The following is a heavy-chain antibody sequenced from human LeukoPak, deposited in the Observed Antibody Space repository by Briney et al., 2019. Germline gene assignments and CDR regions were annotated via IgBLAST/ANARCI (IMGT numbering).Heavy chain of an antibody. CDR1: GYTFTSYG. CDR3: ARLWSGTAPFDY. V-gene: IGHV1-2*02. CDR2: INPNSGGT. J-gene: IGHJ4*02. Sequence: GASVKVSCKASGYTFTSYGISWVRQAPGQGLEWMGWINPNSGGTNYAQKFQGRVTMTRDTSISTAYMELSRLRSDDTAVYYCARLWSGTAPFDYWGQGTLVTVSS. D-gene: IGHD2-21*02.